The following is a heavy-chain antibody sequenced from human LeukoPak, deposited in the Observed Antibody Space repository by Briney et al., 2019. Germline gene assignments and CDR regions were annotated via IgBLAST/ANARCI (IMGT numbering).Heavy chain of an antibody. Sequence: GGSLRLSCAASGFTFSSYAMSWVRQAPGKGLEWVSAISGSGGSTYYADSVKGRFTISRDNSKNTLYLQMNSLRAEDTAVYYCAGDERGAIFGVVIMPFYWGQGTLVTVSS. J-gene: IGHJ4*02. V-gene: IGHV3-23*01. CDR2: ISGSGGST. CDR3: AGDERGAIFGVVIMPFY. D-gene: IGHD3-3*01. CDR1: GFTFSSYA.